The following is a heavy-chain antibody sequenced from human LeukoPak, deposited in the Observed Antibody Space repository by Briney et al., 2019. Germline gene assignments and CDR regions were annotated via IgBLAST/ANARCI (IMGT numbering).Heavy chain of an antibody. D-gene: IGHD6-6*01. V-gene: IGHV4-34*01. J-gene: IGHJ4*02. CDR2: INHSGST. CDR1: GGSFSGYY. Sequence: PSETLSLTCAVYGGSFSGYYWSWIRQPPGKGLEWIGEINHSGSTNYNPSLKSRVTISVDTSKNQFSLKLSSVTAADTAVYYCARDGRIAARSFDYWGQGTLVTVSS. CDR3: ARDGRIAARSFDY.